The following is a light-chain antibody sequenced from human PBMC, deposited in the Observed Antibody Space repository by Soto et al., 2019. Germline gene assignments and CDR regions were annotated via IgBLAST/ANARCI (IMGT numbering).Light chain of an antibody. CDR2: EVS. J-gene: IGLJ1*01. CDR3: ISYTGSDTSYV. CDR1: NSDIGSYSH. Sequence: QSALTQPASVSGSPGQSITISCTGTNSDIGSYSHVAWYQQYPGKTPKLIIYEVSYRTSGVSHRFSGSKSGITASLTISGLQAEDEADYYCISYTGSDTSYVFGTGTKLTVL. V-gene: IGLV2-14*01.